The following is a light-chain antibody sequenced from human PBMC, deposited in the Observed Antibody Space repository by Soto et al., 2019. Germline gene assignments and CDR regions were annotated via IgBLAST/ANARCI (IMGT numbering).Light chain of an antibody. J-gene: IGKJ1*01. CDR2: GAS. CDR1: QSVSSY. CDR3: QQYNNWPSWT. V-gene: IGKV3-15*01. Sequence: EKVMTQSPATLSMSPGERATLSCRASQSVSSYLAWYQQKPGQAPRLLIYGASTRATGIPARFSGSGSGTEFTLTISSLQSEDFAVYYCQQYNNWPSWTFGQGTNVEIK.